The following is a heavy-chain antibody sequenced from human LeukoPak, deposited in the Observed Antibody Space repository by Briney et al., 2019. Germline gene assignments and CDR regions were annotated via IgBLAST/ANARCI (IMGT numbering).Heavy chain of an antibody. CDR1: GFTFNSYA. CDR3: ALVSYGPYYFDY. D-gene: IGHD5-18*01. J-gene: IGHJ4*02. Sequence: GGSLRLSCAVSGFTFNSYAMSWIRQAPGKGLEWVSAVSGSGDSTYYADSVKGRFTISRDNSKNTLYLQMNSLRAEDTAVYYCALVSYGPYYFDYWGQGTLVTVSS. CDR2: VSGSGDST. V-gene: IGHV3-23*01.